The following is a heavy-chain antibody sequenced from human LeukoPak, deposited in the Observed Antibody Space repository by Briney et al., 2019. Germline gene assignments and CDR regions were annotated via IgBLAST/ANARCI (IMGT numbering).Heavy chain of an antibody. J-gene: IGHJ6*02. CDR1: GFTFSDYY. Sequence: GGSLRLSCAASGFTFSDYYMSWIRQAPGKGLEWVSYISSSGSTIYYADSVKGRFTISRDNAKNSLYLQMNSLRAEDTAVYYCARDIRIAARRYYYYGMDVWGQGTTVTVSS. V-gene: IGHV3-11*01. CDR2: ISSSGSTI. CDR3: ARDIRIAARRYYYYGMDV. D-gene: IGHD6-6*01.